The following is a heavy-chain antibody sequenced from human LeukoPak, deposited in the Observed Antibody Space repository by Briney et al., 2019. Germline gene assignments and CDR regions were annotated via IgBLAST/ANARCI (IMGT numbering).Heavy chain of an antibody. J-gene: IGHJ6*02. CDR1: GGSFSSGSYY. V-gene: IGHV4-61*01. CDR3: AGGRTSIAVAGTGIYYYYGMDV. D-gene: IGHD6-19*01. Sequence: SETLSLTCTVSGGSFSSGSYYWSWIRQPPGKGLEWIGYIYYSGSTNYNPSLKSRVTISVDTSKNQFSLKLSSVTAADTAVYYCAGGRTSIAVAGTGIYYYYGMDVWGQGTTVTVSS. CDR2: IYYSGST.